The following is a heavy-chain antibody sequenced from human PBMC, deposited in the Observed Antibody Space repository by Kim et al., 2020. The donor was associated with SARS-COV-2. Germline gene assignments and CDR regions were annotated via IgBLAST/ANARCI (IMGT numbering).Heavy chain of an antibody. CDR2: INHSGST. J-gene: IGHJ4*02. CDR1: GGSFSGYY. V-gene: IGHV4-34*01. D-gene: IGHD3-10*01. CDR3: ARVGSTMVRGVPDY. Sequence: SETLSLTCAVYGGSFSGYYWSWIRQPPGKGLEWIGEINHSGSTNYNPSLKSRVTISVDTSKNQFSLKLSSVTAADTAVYYCARVGSTMVRGVPDYWGQGTLVTVSS.